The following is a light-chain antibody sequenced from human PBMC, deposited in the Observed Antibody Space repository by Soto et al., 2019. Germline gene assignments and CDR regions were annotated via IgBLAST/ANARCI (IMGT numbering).Light chain of an antibody. V-gene: IGKV3-11*01. CDR3: QQRSNWPPYT. Sequence: EIVLTQSPATLSLSPGEGATLSCRASQSLSSYLAWYQQKPGQAPRLLIYDASNRATGIPARFSGSGSGTDFTLTISSLEPEAFAVYYCQQRSNWPPYTFGQGTKLEIK. J-gene: IGKJ2*01. CDR2: DAS. CDR1: QSLSSY.